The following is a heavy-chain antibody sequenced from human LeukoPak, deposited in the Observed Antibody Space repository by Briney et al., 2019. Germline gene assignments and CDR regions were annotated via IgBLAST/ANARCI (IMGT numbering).Heavy chain of an antibody. D-gene: IGHD7-27*01. CDR3: AGGVGAWGFDY. CDR2: INHSGST. V-gene: IGHV4-34*01. Sequence: AETLSLTCAVYGGSFSGYYWSWIRQPPGKGLEWIGEINHSGSTNYNPSLKSRVTISVDTSKNQFSLKLSSVTAADTAVYYCAGGVGAWGFDYWGQGTLVTVSS. J-gene: IGHJ4*02. CDR1: GGSFSGYY.